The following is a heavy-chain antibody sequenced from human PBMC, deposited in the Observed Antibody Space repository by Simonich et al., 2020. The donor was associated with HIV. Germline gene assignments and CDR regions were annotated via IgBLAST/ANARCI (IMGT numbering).Heavy chain of an antibody. Sequence: QVQLQQWGAGLLKPSETLSLTCAVYGGSCSGYYWSWIRQPPGKGLGWIWEINHSGITNLQSSLNRRATISVDKSKNQFSLKLSSVTAADTAIYYCARRDRELILYFDYWGQGNLVTVSS. CDR2: INHSGIT. D-gene: IGHD3-3*01. V-gene: IGHV4-34*01. J-gene: IGHJ4*02. CDR3: ARRDRELILYFDY. CDR1: GGSCSGYY.